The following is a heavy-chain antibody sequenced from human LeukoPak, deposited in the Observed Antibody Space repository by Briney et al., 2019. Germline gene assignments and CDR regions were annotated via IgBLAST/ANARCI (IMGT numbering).Heavy chain of an antibody. V-gene: IGHV5-51*01. CDR2: IYPGDSDT. CDR3: ARHREMEPPGAIDH. J-gene: IGHJ4*02. Sequence: GESLKISSKVSAYNFAIYWIGWVRQMPGKGLEWMGIIYPGDSDTRYSPSFQGQVTISADKSITTAYLQWSSLKASDTAMYFCARHREMEPPGAIDHWGQGTLVTVSP. CDR1: AYNFAIYW. D-gene: IGHD1-1*01.